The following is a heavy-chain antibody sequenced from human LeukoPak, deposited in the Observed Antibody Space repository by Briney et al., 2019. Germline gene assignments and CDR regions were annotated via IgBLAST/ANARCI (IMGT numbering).Heavy chain of an antibody. D-gene: IGHD2-15*01. CDR1: GGSISSGDYY. Sequence: PAETLSLTCTVSGGSISSGDYYWSWIRQPPGKGLEWIGYIYHSGSTYYNPSLKSRVTISVDTSKNQFSLKLSSVTAADTAVYYCARDHCSGGSCYGSDAFDIWGQGTMVTVSS. CDR2: IYHSGST. V-gene: IGHV4-30-4*01. CDR3: ARDHCSGGSCYGSDAFDI. J-gene: IGHJ3*02.